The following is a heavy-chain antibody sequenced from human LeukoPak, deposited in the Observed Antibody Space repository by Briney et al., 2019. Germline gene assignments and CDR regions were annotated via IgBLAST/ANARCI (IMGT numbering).Heavy chain of an antibody. CDR3: ARHSTRRVLGPH. Sequence: SETLSLTCAVSNGSISSYYWSWIRQPAGKGLEWIGSIYYSGSTYYNPSLKSRVTISVDTSKNQFSLKLSSVTAADTAVYYCARHSTRRVLGPHWGQGTLVTVSS. CDR1: NGSISSYY. V-gene: IGHV4-59*05. CDR2: IYYSGST. D-gene: IGHD4/OR15-4a*01. J-gene: IGHJ4*02.